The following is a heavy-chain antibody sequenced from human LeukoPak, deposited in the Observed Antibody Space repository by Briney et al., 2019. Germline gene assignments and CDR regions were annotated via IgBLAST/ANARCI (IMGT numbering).Heavy chain of an antibody. J-gene: IGHJ4*02. CDR3: AREDQWLASGFDY. Sequence: PGGSLRLSCAASGFTFSSYSMNWVRQAPGKGLEWVSYISSSSSTIYYADSVKGRFTISRDNAKNSLYLQMNSLRAEDTAVYYCAREDQWLASGFDYWGQGTLVTVSS. V-gene: IGHV3-48*04. CDR1: GFTFSSYS. CDR2: ISSSSSTI. D-gene: IGHD6-19*01.